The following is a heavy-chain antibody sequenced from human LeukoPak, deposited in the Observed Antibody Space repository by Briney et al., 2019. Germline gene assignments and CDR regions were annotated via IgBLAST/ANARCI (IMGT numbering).Heavy chain of an antibody. J-gene: IGHJ3*02. V-gene: IGHV4-4*02. D-gene: IGHD4/OR15-4a*01. CDR1: GGSISSNNW. CDR3: ARGPGVTMVTKDSFDI. CDR2: INHSGST. Sequence: SGTLSLTCVVSGGSISSNNWWSWVRQSPGKGLEWIGEINHSGSTNYNPSLKSRVTILVDKSKNQLSLKMTSVTATDTAEYYCARGPGVTMVTKDSFDIWGQGTMVTVSS.